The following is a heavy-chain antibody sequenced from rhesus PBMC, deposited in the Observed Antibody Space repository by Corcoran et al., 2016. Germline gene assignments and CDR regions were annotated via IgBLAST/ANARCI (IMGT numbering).Heavy chain of an antibody. Sequence: EVQLVQSGAEVKKPGASVKISCQASGYTFTDPYLNLVRQAPGQGLEWMGRVDPEDGEADYEQKFQDRVTITADMSTDTAYMELSSLRSEDTAVYYCASSGWSSLEYFELWGQGALVTVSS. CDR2: VDPEDGEA. V-gene: IGHV1-111*02. CDR1: GYTFTDPY. J-gene: IGHJ1*01. CDR3: ASSGWSSLEYFEL. D-gene: IGHD6S26*01.